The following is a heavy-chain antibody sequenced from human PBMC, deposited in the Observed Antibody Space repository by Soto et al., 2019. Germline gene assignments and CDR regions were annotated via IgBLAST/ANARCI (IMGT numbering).Heavy chain of an antibody. J-gene: IGHJ4*02. CDR1: GGSFSGYY. D-gene: IGHD3-22*01. CDR2: VDHTGST. CDR3: ARVHSSGWYAGY. V-gene: IGHV4-34*01. Sequence: SLTCAVYGGSFSGYYWSWIRQPPGKGLEWIGEVDHTGSTNYNPSLASRVTISVDRSKNQFSLKLSSVTAADTAVYYSARVHSSGWYAGYWGRGTLVTVPS.